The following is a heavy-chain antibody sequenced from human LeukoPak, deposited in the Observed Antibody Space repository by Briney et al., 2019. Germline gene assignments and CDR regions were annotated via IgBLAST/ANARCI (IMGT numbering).Heavy chain of an antibody. CDR1: GGSFSGYY. J-gene: IGHJ6*02. D-gene: IGHD6-6*01. CDR3: ARARVLSSSIAARYYYYGMDV. CDR2: INHSGST. V-gene: IGHV4-34*01. Sequence: SETLSLTCAVYGGSFSGYYWSWIRQPPGKGLEWIGEINHSGSTNYNPSLKGRVTISVDTSKNQFSLKLSSVTAADTAVYYCARARVLSSSIAARYYYYGMDVWGQGTTVTVSS.